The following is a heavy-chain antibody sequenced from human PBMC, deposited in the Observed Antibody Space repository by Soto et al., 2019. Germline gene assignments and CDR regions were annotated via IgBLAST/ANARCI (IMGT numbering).Heavy chain of an antibody. CDR1: GFTFSTFA. J-gene: IGHJ4*02. D-gene: IGHD6-19*01. CDR2: ISGSGTST. Sequence: EVQLLESGGGLVQPGGSLRLSCAASGFTFSTFAMSWVRQAPGKGPEWVSGISGSGTSTYYADSVKGRFTISRDNXKNTLYLQMNSLRAEDTAVYYCAKTEQWLIAYFDYWGQGTLVTVSS. CDR3: AKTEQWLIAYFDY. V-gene: IGHV3-23*01.